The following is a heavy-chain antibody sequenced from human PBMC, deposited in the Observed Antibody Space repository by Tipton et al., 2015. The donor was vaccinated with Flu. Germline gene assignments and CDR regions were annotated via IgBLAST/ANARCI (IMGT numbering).Heavy chain of an antibody. CDR1: GDSMSSFY. J-gene: IGHJ4*02. CDR3: ARLDPTGPQDC. V-gene: IGHV4-4*07. CDR2: IYTSGSV. Sequence: TLSLTCTVSGDSMSSFYWSWIRQPAGRGLEWIGRIYTSGSVKYHPSLKSRVTMSVDTSKNQFSLKLNSVTAADTAVYYCARLDPTGPQDCWGQGILVTVSS. D-gene: IGHD2-8*02.